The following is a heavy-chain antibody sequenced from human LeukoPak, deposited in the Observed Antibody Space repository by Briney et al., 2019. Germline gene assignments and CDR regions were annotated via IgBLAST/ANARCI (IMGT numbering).Heavy chain of an antibody. V-gene: IGHV3-33*06. CDR1: GFTLSSYG. CDR2: IWYDGSNK. D-gene: IGHD3-22*01. J-gene: IGHJ4*02. Sequence: PGGSLRLSCAASGFTLSSYGMHWVRQAPGKGLEWVAVIWYDGSNKYYADSVKGRFTISRDNSKNTLYLQMNSLRAEDTAVYYCAKDFGAYDSSGYYSDYWGQGTLVTVSS. CDR3: AKDFGAYDSSGYYSDY.